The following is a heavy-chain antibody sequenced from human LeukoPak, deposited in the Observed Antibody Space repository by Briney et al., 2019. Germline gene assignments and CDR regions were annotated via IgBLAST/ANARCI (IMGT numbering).Heavy chain of an antibody. CDR1: GFTFSNYA. V-gene: IGHV3-23*01. D-gene: IGHD1-26*01. Sequence: GGSLRLSCAASGFTFSNYAMNWVRQAPGKGLEWVSVISGSGDITYYADSVKGRFTISRDNSKNTVYLQMNSLRAEDTALYYCAKDVGKWESLHFFDYWGQGTLVTVSS. CDR3: AKDVGKWESLHFFDY. J-gene: IGHJ4*02. CDR2: ISGSGDIT.